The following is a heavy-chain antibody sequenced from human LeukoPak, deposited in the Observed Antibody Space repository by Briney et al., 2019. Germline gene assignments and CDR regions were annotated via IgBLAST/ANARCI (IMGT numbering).Heavy chain of an antibody. CDR2: IIPIFGTA. Sequence: SVKVSCKASGGTFSSYAISWVRQAPGQGLEWMGGIIPIFGTANYAQKFQGRVTITADESTSTAYMELSSLRSEDTAVYYCARGGALGELSLALFDYWGQGTLVTVSS. J-gene: IGHJ4*02. CDR3: ARGGALGELSLALFDY. CDR1: GGTFSSYA. V-gene: IGHV1-69*13. D-gene: IGHD3-16*02.